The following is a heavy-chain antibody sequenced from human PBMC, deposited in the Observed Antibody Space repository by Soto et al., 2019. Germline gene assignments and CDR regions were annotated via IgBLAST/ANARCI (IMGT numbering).Heavy chain of an antibody. Sequence: ASVKVSCKASGYTFTSYAMHWVRQAPGQRLEWMGWINAGNGNTKYSQKFQGRVTITRDTSASTAYMELSSLRSEDTAVYYCARLRKGYCSSTSCYAYFDYWGQGTLATVSS. D-gene: IGHD2-2*01. CDR1: GYTFTSYA. CDR3: ARLRKGYCSSTSCYAYFDY. J-gene: IGHJ4*02. CDR2: INAGNGNT. V-gene: IGHV1-3*01.